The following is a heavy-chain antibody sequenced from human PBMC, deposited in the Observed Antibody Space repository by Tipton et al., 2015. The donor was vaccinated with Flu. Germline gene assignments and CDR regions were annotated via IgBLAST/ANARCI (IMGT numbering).Heavy chain of an antibody. CDR2: IKQDGSVK. CDR1: GFTFSTYW. CDR3: ARAVGGGEAY. Sequence: SLRLSCAASGFTFSTYWMTWVRQAPGKGLEWVANIKQDGSVKYYVDSVKGRFTISRDNAKNSLYLQMNSLRAEDTAVYYCARAVGGGEAYWGQGTLVTVSS. V-gene: IGHV3-7*03. D-gene: IGHD6-19*01. J-gene: IGHJ4*02.